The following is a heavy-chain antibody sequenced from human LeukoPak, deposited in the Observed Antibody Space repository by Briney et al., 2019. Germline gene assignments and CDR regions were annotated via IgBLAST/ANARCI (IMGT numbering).Heavy chain of an antibody. V-gene: IGHV4-4*02. CDR1: GGSISSSNW. CDR3: ASGSGSYYPFDY. CDR2: IYHSGST. Sequence: SETLSLTCAVSGGSISSSNWWSWVRQPPGKGLGWIGEIYHSGSTNYNPSLKSRVTISVDKSKNQFSLKLTSVTAADTAVYYCASGSGSYYPFDYWGQGTLVTVSS. J-gene: IGHJ4*02. D-gene: IGHD1-26*01.